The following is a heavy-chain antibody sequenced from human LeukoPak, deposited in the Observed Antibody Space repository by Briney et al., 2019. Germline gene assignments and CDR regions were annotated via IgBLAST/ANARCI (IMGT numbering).Heavy chain of an antibody. CDR2: IYYSGST. V-gene: IGHV4-30-4*01. J-gene: IGHJ3*02. D-gene: IGHD5-24*01. Sequence: SETLSLTCAVYGGSFSDYYWSWIRQPPGKGLERIGYIYYSGSTYYNPSLKSRVTISVDTSKNQFSLKLSSVTAADTAVYYCARGYNAFDIWGQGTMVTVSS. CDR1: GGSFSDYY. CDR3: ARGYNAFDI.